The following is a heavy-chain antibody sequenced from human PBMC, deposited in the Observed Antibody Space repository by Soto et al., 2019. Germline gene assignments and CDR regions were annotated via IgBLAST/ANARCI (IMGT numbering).Heavy chain of an antibody. Sequence: ASVKVSCKASGYSFTGYYIHWLRQAPGQGLEWMGWIYPNSGDTKSAQKFQGRLTLTRDTSITTAYMELSSLRSDDTAIYYCASLQTSGWYGDHWGQGTLVTVSS. V-gene: IGHV1-2*02. CDR1: GYSFTGYY. D-gene: IGHD6-19*01. CDR2: IYPNSGDT. CDR3: ASLQTSGWYGDH. J-gene: IGHJ5*02.